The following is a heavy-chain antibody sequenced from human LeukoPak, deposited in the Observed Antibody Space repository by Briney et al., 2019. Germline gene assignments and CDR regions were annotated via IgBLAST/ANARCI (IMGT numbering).Heavy chain of an antibody. Sequence: SQTLSLTCSISGDSVSSNSAAWNWIRQSPSRGLEWLGRTYYRSKWYNEYAVSVKSRITINPDTSKNQFSLQLNSVTPEDTAVYYCAREWRYYDSSGYYSDLIDYWGQGTLVTVSS. CDR1: GDSVSSNSAA. CDR3: AREWRYYDSSGYYSDLIDY. CDR2: TYYRSKWYN. D-gene: IGHD3-22*01. J-gene: IGHJ4*02. V-gene: IGHV6-1*01.